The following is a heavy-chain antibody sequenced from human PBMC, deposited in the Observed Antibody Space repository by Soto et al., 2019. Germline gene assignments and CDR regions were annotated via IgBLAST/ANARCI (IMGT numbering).Heavy chain of an antibody. Sequence: QLQLQESGPGLVKPSETLSLTCTVSGGSISSITYYWGWIRQPPGKGLEWIGSIYFSGSTYYNPSLKSRVTISVAPSKNQFSLKLTSMTAADTAVYYCARTLRSGWYGPSDYWGQGTLVTVSS. D-gene: IGHD6-19*01. CDR3: ARTLRSGWYGPSDY. J-gene: IGHJ4*02. V-gene: IGHV4-39*01. CDR2: IYFSGST. CDR1: GGSISSITYY.